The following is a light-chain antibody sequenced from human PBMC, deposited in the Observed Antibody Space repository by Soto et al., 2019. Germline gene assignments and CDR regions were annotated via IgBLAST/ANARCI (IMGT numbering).Light chain of an antibody. V-gene: IGKV1-5*03. CDR3: QQYNSYVYT. CDR2: KAS. Sequence: DIQMTQSPSTLSASVGDRVTITCRASQSISSWLAWYQQKPGKAPKLLIYKASSLESGVPSRFGGSGSGTEFTLTISSLQPDDFATYYCQQYNSYVYTFGQGTKLEIK. J-gene: IGKJ2*01. CDR1: QSISSW.